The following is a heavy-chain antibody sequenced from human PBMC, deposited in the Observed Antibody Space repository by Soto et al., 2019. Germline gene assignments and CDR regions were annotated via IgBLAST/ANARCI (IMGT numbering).Heavy chain of an antibody. CDR1: GGSISSNSYY. J-gene: IGHJ4*02. D-gene: IGHD3-16*01. CDR3: ARHAAYDSVWGKSDGSDY. CDR2: MYYSGAT. V-gene: IGHV4-39*01. Sequence: QLQLQESGPGLVKPSETLSLACTVSGGSISSNSYYWDWCRKPPGKGLGWIGSMYYSGATYHNPSLQRRVTISVDTSKNQFSLHLSSVTAADTAVYYCARHAAYDSVWGKSDGSDYWGQGTLVTVSS.